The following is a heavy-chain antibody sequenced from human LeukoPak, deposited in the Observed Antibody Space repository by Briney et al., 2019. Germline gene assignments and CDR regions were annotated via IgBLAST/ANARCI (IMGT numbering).Heavy chain of an antibody. Sequence: HAGGSLTLPCAASGHSFSSYDMHWVRQATGKGLEWVSAIGTKGDTYYSDSVRGRFTISRENGKNSLYLQMNSLRAGDTAVYYCAREMSDTVTWGWYFDLWGRGTLVTVSS. J-gene: IGHJ2*01. D-gene: IGHD4-17*01. CDR1: GHSFSSYD. CDR2: IGTKGDT. CDR3: AREMSDTVTWGWYFDL. V-gene: IGHV3-13*01.